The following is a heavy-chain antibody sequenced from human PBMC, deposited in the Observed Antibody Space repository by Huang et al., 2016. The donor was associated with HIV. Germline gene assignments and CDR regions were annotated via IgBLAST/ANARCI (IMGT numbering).Heavy chain of an antibody. J-gene: IGHJ4*02. CDR2: ISYNGNT. D-gene: IGHD3-22*01. CDR3: ARLFRGYYDE. CDR1: GVSISSSNDN. V-gene: IGHV4-39*02. Sequence: QLQLQESGPGLVKPSETLSLTCTVSGVSISSSNDNWGWMRQPPGKGLECMGRISYNGNTYANPPRKTRLTIAVDTSKNRFSLTVSSVTAADTAVYYCARLFRGYYDEWGQGTPVTVSS.